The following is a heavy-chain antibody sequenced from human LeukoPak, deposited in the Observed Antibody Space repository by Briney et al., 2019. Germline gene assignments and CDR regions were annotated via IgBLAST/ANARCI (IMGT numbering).Heavy chain of an antibody. CDR2: IRGKTNSYAT. CDR3: TGGSGWYSPDY. J-gene: IGHJ4*02. D-gene: IGHD6-19*01. Sequence: GGSLRLSCAASGFTFSDSAMNWVRQASGKGLEWVGHIRGKTNSYATAYAASVRGRFTISRDDSKNTAYLQMNGLKTEDTAVYYCTGGSGWYSPDYWGQGTLVTVSS. V-gene: IGHV3-73*01. CDR1: GFTFSDSA.